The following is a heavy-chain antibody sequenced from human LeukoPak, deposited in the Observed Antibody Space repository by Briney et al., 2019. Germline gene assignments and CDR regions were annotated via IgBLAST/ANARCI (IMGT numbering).Heavy chain of an antibody. CDR1: GYTFTSYD. Sequence: ASVKVSCKASGYTFTSYDINWVRQATGQGLEWMGWMNPNSGNTGYAQKFQGRVTMTRNTSISTAYMELSSLRSEETAVYYCARGYRTTLSRSDGFDPWGQGTLVTVSS. D-gene: IGHD2-15*01. J-gene: IGHJ5*02. CDR2: MNPNSGNT. CDR3: ARGYRTTLSRSDGFDP. V-gene: IGHV1-8*01.